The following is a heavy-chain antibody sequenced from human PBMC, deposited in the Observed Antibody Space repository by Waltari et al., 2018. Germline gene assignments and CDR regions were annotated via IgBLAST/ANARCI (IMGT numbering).Heavy chain of an antibody. Sequence: EVQLVESGGGLVQPGGSLRVSCTPSGFTFRRYWMQWVRQVPGKGLGWVSRSNSDGSGTSYADSAKGRFTISRDNAKNTLFLQMNSLRGEDTAVYYCASGNSHAFDLWGQGTMVTVSS. CDR2: SNSDGSGT. V-gene: IGHV3-74*01. D-gene: IGHD1-7*01. CDR3: ASGNSHAFDL. CDR1: GFTFRRYW. J-gene: IGHJ3*01.